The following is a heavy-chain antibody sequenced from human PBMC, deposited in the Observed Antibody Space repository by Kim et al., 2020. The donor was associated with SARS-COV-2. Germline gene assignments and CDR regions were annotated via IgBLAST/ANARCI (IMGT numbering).Heavy chain of an antibody. V-gene: IGHV3-23*01. CDR2: NGANGQFS. CDR1: GFTFPYSA. D-gene: IGHD1-26*01. J-gene: IGHJ3*01. Sequence: GGSLRLSCLASGFTFPYSAVTWVRQTPGKGLEWIATNGANGQFSYYADDVKGRFTAYRDHSKNTLYLQMTNLRPQETASYYCARPRRGLISDSLAVWSQPTRVTVSS. CDR3: ARPRRGLISDSLAV.